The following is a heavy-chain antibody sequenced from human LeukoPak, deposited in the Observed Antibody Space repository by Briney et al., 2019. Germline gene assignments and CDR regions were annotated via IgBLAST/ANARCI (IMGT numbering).Heavy chain of an antibody. J-gene: IGHJ4*02. D-gene: IGHD3-9*01. CDR3: AKEGYYDILTGYYDPYYFDY. V-gene: IGHV3-30*02. CDR1: GFTFSSYG. CDR2: IRYDGSNK. Sequence: GSLRLSCAASGFTFSSYGMHWVRQAPGKGLEWVAFIRYDGSNKYYADSVKGRFTISRDNSKNTLYLQMNSLRAEDTAVYYCAKEGYYDILTGYYDPYYFDYWGQGTLVTVSS.